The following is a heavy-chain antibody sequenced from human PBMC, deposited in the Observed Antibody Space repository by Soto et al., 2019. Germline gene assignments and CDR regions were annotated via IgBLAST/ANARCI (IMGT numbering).Heavy chain of an antibody. CDR3: ATTRTVNYYDSSGYYYSWFDP. Sequence: RASVKVSRKASGGTFSSYAISWVRQAPGQGLEWMGGIIPIFGTANYAQKFQGRVTITADESTSTAYMELSSLRSEDTAVYYCATTRTVNYYDSSGYYYSWFDPWGQGTLVTVSS. D-gene: IGHD3-22*01. J-gene: IGHJ5*02. V-gene: IGHV1-69*13. CDR2: IIPIFGTA. CDR1: GGTFSSYA.